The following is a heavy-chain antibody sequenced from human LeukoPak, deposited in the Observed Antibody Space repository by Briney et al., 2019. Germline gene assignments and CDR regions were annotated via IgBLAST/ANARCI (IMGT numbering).Heavy chain of an antibody. V-gene: IGHV4-59*01. D-gene: IGHD2-8*01. CDR3: ARGGGYCTNGVCYMYY. CDR2: MYYSGST. CDR1: GGSISSYY. Sequence: SETLSLTCTVSGGSISSYYWSWIRQPPGKGLEWIGYMYYSGSTNYNPSLKSRVTISVDMSKNQVSPKLSSVTAADTAVYYCARGGGYCTNGVCYMYYWGQGTLVTVSS. J-gene: IGHJ4*02.